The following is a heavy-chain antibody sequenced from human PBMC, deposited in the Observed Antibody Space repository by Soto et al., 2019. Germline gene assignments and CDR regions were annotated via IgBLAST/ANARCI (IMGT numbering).Heavy chain of an antibody. V-gene: IGHV1-18*01. Sequence: QVQLVQSGAEVKKPGASVKVSCKASGYTFTSYGISWVRQAPGQGLEWMGWINAYNGNTNYAQKLQGRVTMTTATSTSTAYMELRSLRSDATAVYYSATDVGYGLIDYWGQGTLVTVSS. CDR3: ATDVGYGLIDY. CDR2: INAYNGNT. D-gene: IGHD5-12*01. CDR1: GYTFTSYG. J-gene: IGHJ4*02.